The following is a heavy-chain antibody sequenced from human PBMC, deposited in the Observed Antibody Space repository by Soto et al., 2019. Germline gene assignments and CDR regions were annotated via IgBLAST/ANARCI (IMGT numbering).Heavy chain of an antibody. Sequence: SVTLSLTCTVSGASISSGDYYWGWVRQRPGKGLEWIGYMYYSGSTSYNPSLKSRLTISVDTSKNQFSLKMSSVTAADTAVYYCASILTGAIDYWGQGTLVTVSS. CDR1: GASISSGDYY. D-gene: IGHD3-9*01. CDR2: MYYSGST. CDR3: ASILTGAIDY. V-gene: IGHV4-31*03. J-gene: IGHJ4*02.